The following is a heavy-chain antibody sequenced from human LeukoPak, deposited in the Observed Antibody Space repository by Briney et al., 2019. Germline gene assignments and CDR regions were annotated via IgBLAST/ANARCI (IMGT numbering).Heavy chain of an antibody. V-gene: IGHV3-21*01. D-gene: IGHD5-18*01. Sequence: PGGSLRLSCVASGFAFSDDSMNWVRQPPGKGLEWVSSISSTSTYIYYADSVKGRFTISRDNARNSLFLQMNNLRVDDSAVYYCAREYTAMAYDYWGQGNLVTVSS. J-gene: IGHJ4*02. CDR2: ISSTSTYI. CDR3: AREYTAMAYDY. CDR1: GFAFSDDS.